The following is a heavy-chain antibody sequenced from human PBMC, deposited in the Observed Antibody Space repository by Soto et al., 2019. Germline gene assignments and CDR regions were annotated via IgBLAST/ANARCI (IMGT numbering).Heavy chain of an antibody. V-gene: IGHV1-18*04. CDR1: GYTFTSYG. Sequence: QVQLVQSGAEVKKPGASVKVSCKASGYTFTSYGISWVRQAPGQGLEWMGWISAYNGNTNYAQKLQGRVTMTTDTSTSTAYIELRSLSSDDTVVYSCARVGRRVLITFAGFSDRGQGTLVTVST. J-gene: IGHJ1*01. CDR3: ARVGRRVLITFAGFSD. D-gene: IGHD1-20*01. CDR2: ISAYNGNT.